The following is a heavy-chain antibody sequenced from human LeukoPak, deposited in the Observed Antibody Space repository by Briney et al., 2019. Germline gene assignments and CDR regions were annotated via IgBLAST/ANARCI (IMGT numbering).Heavy chain of an antibody. J-gene: IGHJ6*03. CDR3: ARGYSSSWYSSLVRYYYYMDV. CDR2: ISSSSSTI. D-gene: IGHD6-13*01. Sequence: GGSLRLSCAASGFTFSSSAMSWVRQAPGKGLEWVSYISSSSSTIYYADSVKGRFTISRDNAKNSLYLQMNSLRAEDTAVYYCARGYSSSWYSSLVRYYYYMDVWGKGTTVTVSS. V-gene: IGHV3-48*01. CDR1: GFTFSSSA.